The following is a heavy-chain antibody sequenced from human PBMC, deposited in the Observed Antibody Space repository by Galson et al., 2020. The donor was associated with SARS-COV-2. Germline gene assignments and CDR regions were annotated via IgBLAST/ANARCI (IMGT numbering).Heavy chain of an antibody. D-gene: IGHD6-19*01. CDR3: AKLPTMMAVAGEGYFDY. CDR2: ISGSGGST. V-gene: IGHV3-23*01. CDR1: GFTFSSYA. J-gene: IGHJ4*02. Sequence: GESLKISCAASGFTFSSYAMSWVRQAPGKGLEWVSAISGSGGSTYYADSVKGRFTISRDNSKNTLYLQMNSLRAEDTAVYYCAKLPTMMAVAGEGYFDYWGQGTLVTVSS.